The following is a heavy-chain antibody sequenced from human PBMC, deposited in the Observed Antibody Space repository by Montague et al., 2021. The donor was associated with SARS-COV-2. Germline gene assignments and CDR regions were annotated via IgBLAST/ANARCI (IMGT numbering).Heavy chain of an antibody. CDR2: LYYNENT. D-gene: IGHD3-22*01. Sequence: SETLSLTCTVSGGSISRCYWSWIRPPPGKGLEWVCYLYYNENTNYNPSLKIRVTISVDTSKNQFSLRLSSVTAADPAVYFCARGGATYYYDTSGYVNAFDTWGQGTMVTVSS. CDR1: GGSISRCY. CDR3: ARGGATYYYDTSGYVNAFDT. V-gene: IGHV4-59*01. J-gene: IGHJ3*02.